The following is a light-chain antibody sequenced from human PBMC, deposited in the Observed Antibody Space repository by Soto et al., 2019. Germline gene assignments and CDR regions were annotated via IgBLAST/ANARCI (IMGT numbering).Light chain of an antibody. Sequence: DIQMTQSPSTLSASVGDRVTITCRASQSISSWLAWYQQKPGKAPKLLIYKASSLASGVPSRFSGSGSGTEFTLTISSLQPDYFANYYCQQYNSYPSFGGGTKVEIK. V-gene: IGKV1-5*03. CDR3: QQYNSYPS. J-gene: IGKJ4*01. CDR2: KAS. CDR1: QSISSW.